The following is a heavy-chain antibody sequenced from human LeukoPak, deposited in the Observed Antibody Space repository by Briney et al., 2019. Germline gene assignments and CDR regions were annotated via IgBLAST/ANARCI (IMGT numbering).Heavy chain of an antibody. J-gene: IGHJ4*02. CDR2: INPNSGGT. D-gene: IGHD2-2*01. Sequence: ASVKVSCKASGYILIGYYMYWVRQAPGQGLEWMGWINPNSGGTNYAQKFQGRVTMTRDTSISTAYMELSSLRSEDTAVYYCARPSRYCSSTSCHPFDYWGQGTLVTVSS. CDR3: ARPSRYCSSTSCHPFDY. CDR1: GYILIGYY. V-gene: IGHV1-2*02.